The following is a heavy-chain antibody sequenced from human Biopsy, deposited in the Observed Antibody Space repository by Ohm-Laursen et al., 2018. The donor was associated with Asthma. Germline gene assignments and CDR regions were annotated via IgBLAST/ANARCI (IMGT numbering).Heavy chain of an antibody. V-gene: IGHV4-30-4*08. CDR3: ARASVAASSNWFDP. CDR1: GDSITSGGCC. D-gene: IGHD6-19*01. Sequence: SQTLSLTCTVSGDSITSGGCCWNWIRQHPGKGLGWIGYIHHSGTSYFNPSLKSRVSFSRDTSKNRFSLKLSSVTAADTAVYYYARASVAASSNWFDPWGQGTLVTVSS. J-gene: IGHJ5*02. CDR2: IHHSGTS.